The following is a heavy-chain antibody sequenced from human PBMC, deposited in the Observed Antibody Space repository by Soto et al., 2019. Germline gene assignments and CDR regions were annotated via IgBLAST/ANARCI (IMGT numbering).Heavy chain of an antibody. Sequence: PGGSLRLSCAAPGIPFSSTYMNWVRQAPGKGLEWVGRIKSKTVGETTDYSAPVKGRFALSRDDSKNTVSLQMNSLKSEDTAIYYCTTDNCRSSTCYLNYWGQGALVTVSS. D-gene: IGHD2-2*01. CDR1: GIPFSSTY. J-gene: IGHJ4*02. CDR2: IKSKTVGETT. V-gene: IGHV3-15*07. CDR3: TTDNCRSSTCYLNY.